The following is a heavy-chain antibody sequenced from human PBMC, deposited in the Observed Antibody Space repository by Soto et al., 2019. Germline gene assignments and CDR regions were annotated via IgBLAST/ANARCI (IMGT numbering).Heavy chain of an antibody. CDR1: GDSISRGGYY. CDR3: ARDGAGAYGLGWFDP. V-gene: IGHV4-31*03. D-gene: IGHD2-21*01. J-gene: IGHJ5*02. Sequence: QVQLQESGPGLVKPSQTLSLTCTVSGDSISRGGYYWNWIRQHPRKGLEWIGYIYHSGSTNYNPSLKSRVTISVDTSKNQLSLELSNVTGADTAVYYCARDGAGAYGLGWFDPWGQGILVTVSS. CDR2: IYHSGST.